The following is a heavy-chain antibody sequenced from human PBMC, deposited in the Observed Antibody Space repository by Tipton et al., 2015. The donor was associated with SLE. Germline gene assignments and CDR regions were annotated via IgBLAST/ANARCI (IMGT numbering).Heavy chain of an antibody. J-gene: IGHJ4*02. Sequence: GSLRLSCAASGFTFSSYGMHWVRQAPGKGLEWVAFIRYDGSNKYYADSVTGRVTISRDNSKNTLYLQMNSLRAEDTAVYYCAKDRGSSSGYWGQGTLVTVSP. CDR2: IRYDGSNK. CDR1: GFTFSSYG. CDR3: AKDRGSSSGY. V-gene: IGHV3-30*02. D-gene: IGHD2-2*01.